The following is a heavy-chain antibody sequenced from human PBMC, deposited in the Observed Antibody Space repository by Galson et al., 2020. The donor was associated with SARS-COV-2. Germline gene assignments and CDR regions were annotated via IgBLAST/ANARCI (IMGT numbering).Heavy chain of an antibody. D-gene: IGHD2-2*01. Sequence: ASVQVSCKASGYSFTSYYIHWVRQAPGQGLEWMGMIIPSGGSTNYAQKFQGRVTMTRDTSTSTVYMELSSLTSEDTAVYYCARGLRDCYSTNGYSYWGQGTLGTVSS. CDR3: ARGLRDCYSTNGYSY. CDR2: IIPSGGST. V-gene: IGHV1-46*01. J-gene: IGHJ4*02. CDR1: GYSFTSYY.